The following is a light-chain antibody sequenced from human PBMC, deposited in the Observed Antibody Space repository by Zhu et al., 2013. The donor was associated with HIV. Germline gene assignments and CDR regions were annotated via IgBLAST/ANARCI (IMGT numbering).Light chain of an antibody. CDR3: QQCNSYPLT. Sequence: DIQLTQSPSFLSACVGDRVTITCRASQGISSYLAWYQQKPGKAPKLLIYGASTLQSGVPSRFSGSGSGTEFTLTISSLQPEDFATYYCQQCNSYPLTFGGGTKVEIK. CDR2: GAS. V-gene: IGKV1-9*01. CDR1: QGISSY. J-gene: IGKJ4*01.